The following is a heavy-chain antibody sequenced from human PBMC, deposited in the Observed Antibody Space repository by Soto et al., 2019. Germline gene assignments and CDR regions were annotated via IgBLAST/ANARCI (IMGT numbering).Heavy chain of an antibody. CDR1: GFTFSSYG. V-gene: IGHV3-23*01. CDR3: ARRGPGTYFDY. D-gene: IGHD6-13*01. CDR2: ISGGGSST. Sequence: PGGSLRLSCAASGFTFSSYGMHWVRQAPGKGLEWVSVISGGGSSTYYADSVKGRFTISRDNSKNTLYLQMNSLRAEDTAVYYCARRGPGTYFDYWGQGTLVTVSS. J-gene: IGHJ4*02.